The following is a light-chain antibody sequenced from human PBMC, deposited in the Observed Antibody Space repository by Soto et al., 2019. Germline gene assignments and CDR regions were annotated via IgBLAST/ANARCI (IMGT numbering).Light chain of an antibody. CDR1: SSDVGGYNY. CDR2: EVS. J-gene: IGLJ2*01. V-gene: IGLV2-14*01. Sequence: QSALTQPASVSGSPGQSITISCTGTSSDVGGYNYVSWYQQHPGKAPKLMIYEVSNRPSGVSNRFSGSKSGNTASLTISGLQAEDDADYHCSSYTSSSTLVFGGGTKRTGL. CDR3: SSYTSSSTLV.